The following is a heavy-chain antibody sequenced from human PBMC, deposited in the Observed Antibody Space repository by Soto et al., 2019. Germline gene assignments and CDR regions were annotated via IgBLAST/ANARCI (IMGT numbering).Heavy chain of an antibody. CDR1: GYTFTSYD. Sequence: QVQLVQSGAEVKKPGASVKVSCKASGYTFTSYDINWVRQATGQGLEWMGWMNPNSGNTGYAQKLQGRVTMTRNTSISTAYMELSSLRSENTAVYYCASFAPATYDAFDIWGQGTMVTVSS. CDR3: ASFAPATYDAFDI. J-gene: IGHJ3*02. CDR2: MNPNSGNT. V-gene: IGHV1-8*01.